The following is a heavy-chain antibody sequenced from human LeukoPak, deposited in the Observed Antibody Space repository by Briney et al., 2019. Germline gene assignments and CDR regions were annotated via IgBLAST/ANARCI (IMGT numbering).Heavy chain of an antibody. D-gene: IGHD6-13*01. CDR1: GFTFNSCG. V-gene: IGHV3-33*01. J-gene: IGHJ5*02. Sequence: GRSLRLSCAASGFTFNSCGMHWVRQAPGKGLEWVAVIWYGGSYTNYVDSVKGRFTISRDNPKNTLYLQMNSLRAEDTAVYYCARGLATTGNPNWFDPWGQGTLVTVSS. CDR3: ARGLATTGNPNWFDP. CDR2: IWYGGSYT.